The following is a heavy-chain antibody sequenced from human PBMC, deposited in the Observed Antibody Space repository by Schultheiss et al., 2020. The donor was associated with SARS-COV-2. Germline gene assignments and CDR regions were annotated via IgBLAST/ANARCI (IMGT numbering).Heavy chain of an antibody. CDR1: GFSFSSYG. V-gene: IGHV3-33*01. CDR3: ASLMGPGVPTLNLREPPFDY. Sequence: GGSLRLSCAASGFSFSSYGMHWVRQAPGKGLEWVAVIWYDGSNKYYADSVNGRFTISRDNSKNTLYLQMNSLRAEDTAVYYCASLMGPGVPTLNLREPPFDYWGQGTLVTVSS. D-gene: IGHD3-10*01. J-gene: IGHJ4*02. CDR2: IWYDGSNK.